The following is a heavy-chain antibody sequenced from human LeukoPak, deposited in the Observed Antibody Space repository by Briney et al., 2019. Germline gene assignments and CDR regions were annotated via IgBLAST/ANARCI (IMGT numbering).Heavy chain of an antibody. D-gene: IGHD6-13*01. CDR3: ARRVQPYYFDF. V-gene: IGHV4-39*01. Sequence: SETLSLTCSVSGGSISSRNYYWGWIRQPPGKKLEWIGSIYYSGSTYYNPSFKSRVTISVDTSKNQFSLKLSSVTAADTAVYYCARRVQPYYFDFWGQGTLVTVSS. J-gene: IGHJ4*02. CDR2: IYYSGST. CDR1: GGSISSRNYY.